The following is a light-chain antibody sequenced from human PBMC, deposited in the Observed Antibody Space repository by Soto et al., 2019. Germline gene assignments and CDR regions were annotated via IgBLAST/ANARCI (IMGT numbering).Light chain of an antibody. CDR1: NIGSKR. CDR2: YDS. CDR3: QVWDITTDHYV. Sequence: SYELTQPPSVSVAPEKTARITCGGNNIGSKRVHWYRQKPGQAPVLVIYYDSDRPSGIPERFSGSNYGNTATLTISRVEAGDEADYYCQVWDITTDHYVFGTGTKVTVL. V-gene: IGLV3-21*04. J-gene: IGLJ1*01.